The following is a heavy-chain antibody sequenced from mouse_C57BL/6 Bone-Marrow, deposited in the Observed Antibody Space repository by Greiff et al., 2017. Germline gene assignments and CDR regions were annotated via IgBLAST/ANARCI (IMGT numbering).Heavy chain of an antibody. D-gene: IGHD1-1*01. CDR1: GYTFTSYG. CDR3: ARFPYGSSYGLGWYFDV. CDR2: IYIGNGYT. Sequence: EVQLVESGAELVRPGSSVKMSCKTSGYTFTSYGINWVKQRPGQGLEWIGYIYIGNGYTEYNEKFKGKATLTSDTSSSTAYMQLSSLTSEDSAIYFCARFPYGSSYGLGWYFDVWGTGTTVTVSS. V-gene: IGHV1-58*01. J-gene: IGHJ1*03.